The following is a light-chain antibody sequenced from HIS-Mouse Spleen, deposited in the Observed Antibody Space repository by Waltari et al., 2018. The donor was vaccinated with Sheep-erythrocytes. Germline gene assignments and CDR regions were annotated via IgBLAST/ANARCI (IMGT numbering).Light chain of an antibody. Sequence: DIQMTQSPSSLSASVGDRVTITCQASQDISNYLNWYQQKPGKAPKLLIYDASNLETGVTARFSGSGSGTDFTFTNGSMQPEHIATYYCQQYDNLRHTFGGGTKVELK. V-gene: IGKV1-33*01. CDR2: DAS. CDR1: QDISNY. J-gene: IGKJ4*01. CDR3: QQYDNLRHT.